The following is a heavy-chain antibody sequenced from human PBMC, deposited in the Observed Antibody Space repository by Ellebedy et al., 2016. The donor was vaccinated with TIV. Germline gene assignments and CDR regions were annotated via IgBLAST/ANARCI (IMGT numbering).Heavy chain of an antibody. CDR2: ISAGGGST. CDR3: ARDRIYPNDIFDM. V-gene: IGHV3-23*01. Sequence: GESLKISXAASGFTFSSYAMSWVRQAPGKGLEWVSAISAGGGSTYYADSVKGRFTISRDNSKNTVHLQMNSLRAEDTAVYFCARDRIYPNDIFDMWGQGTMVTVSS. D-gene: IGHD3-22*01. CDR1: GFTFSSYA. J-gene: IGHJ3*02.